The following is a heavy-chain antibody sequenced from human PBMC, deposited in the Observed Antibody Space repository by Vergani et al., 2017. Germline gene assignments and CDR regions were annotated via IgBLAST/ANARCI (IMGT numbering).Heavy chain of an antibody. J-gene: IGHJ6*02. Sequence: VQLVESGGGLVQPGGSLRLSCAASGFTFSSYGMHWVRQAPGKGLEWVAVIWYDGSNKYYADSVKGRFTISRDNSKNTLYLQMNSLRAEDTAVYYCASGGDYYYGMDVWGQGTTVTVSS. CDR3: ASGGDYYYGMDV. D-gene: IGHD3-10*01. CDR2: IWYDGSNK. V-gene: IGHV3-33*08. CDR1: GFTFSSYG.